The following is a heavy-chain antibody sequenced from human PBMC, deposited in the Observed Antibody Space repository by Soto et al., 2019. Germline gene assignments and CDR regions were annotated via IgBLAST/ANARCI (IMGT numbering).Heavy chain of an antibody. CDR3: ARDSRGGAARRPTFYY. Sequence: VGSLRLSCVGSGFTFSSFEMNWVRQTPGKGREWLSYIGRSGETIYYADSVKGRFTISRDNAKSSLFLQMNGLRDEDTGIYYCARDSRGGAARRPTFYYWGRGALVTVSS. CDR2: IGRSGETI. D-gene: IGHD6-6*01. J-gene: IGHJ4*02. CDR1: GFTFSSFE. V-gene: IGHV3-48*03.